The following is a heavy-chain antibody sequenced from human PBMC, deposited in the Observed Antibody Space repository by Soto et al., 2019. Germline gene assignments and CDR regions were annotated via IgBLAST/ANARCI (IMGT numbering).Heavy chain of an antibody. V-gene: IGHV3-21*01. J-gene: IGHJ3*01. D-gene: IGHD6-19*01. CDR3: VGLPQWLGGDGTCDL. CDR2: INSGSSYR. Sequence: EVQVVESGGGLVKPGGSLRLTCAGSGFIFSTYSMNWVRQAPGKGLEWVSSINSGSSYRYYADSGKGRFTISRDNAKESLLMQMDSLTAEDTYIYYCVGLPQWLGGDGTCDLWGQWTMVPVCS. CDR1: GFIFSTYS.